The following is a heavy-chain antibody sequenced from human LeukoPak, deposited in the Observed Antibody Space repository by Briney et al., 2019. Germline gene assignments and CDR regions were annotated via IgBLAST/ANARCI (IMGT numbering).Heavy chain of an antibody. V-gene: IGHV1-2*02. Sequence: ASVKVSCMASGYTFTGYYMHWVRQAPGKGLEWMGWINPNSGGTNYAQKFQGRVTMTRDTSISTAYMELSRLRSDDTAVYYCAILTGKGVAGSEFDCGGEGTLVAVS. J-gene: IGHJ4*02. CDR2: INPNSGGT. D-gene: IGHD6-19*01. CDR1: GYTFTGYY. CDR3: AILTGKGVAGSEFDC.